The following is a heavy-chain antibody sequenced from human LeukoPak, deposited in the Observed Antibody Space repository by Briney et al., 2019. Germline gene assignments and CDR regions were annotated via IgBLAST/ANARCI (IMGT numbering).Heavy chain of an antibody. D-gene: IGHD3-10*01. CDR1: GDSISSTKW. V-gene: IGHV4-4*02. J-gene: IGHJ4*02. CDR2: IYHSGST. CDR3: ARGMDLPDGEAGY. Sequence: PSETLSLTCAVSGDSISSTKWWSWVRQPPGKGLEWIGEIYHSGSTHYNPSLKSRVTLSVDKSKNQFSLNLSSVTAADTAVYYCARGMDLPDGEAGYWGQGTLVTVSS.